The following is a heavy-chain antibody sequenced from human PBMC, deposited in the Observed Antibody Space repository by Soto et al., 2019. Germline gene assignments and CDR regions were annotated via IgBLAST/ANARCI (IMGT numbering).Heavy chain of an antibody. D-gene: IGHD3-3*01. CDR3: ARGGVRIFGVVINRDDAFDI. CDR1: GGSIISGGYS. V-gene: IGHV4-30-2*01. Sequence: PAETLSLTCAVSGGSIISGGYSFIGMGQPPGRGLEWIGYIYHSGSTYYNPSLKSRVTISVDRSKNQFSLKLSSVTAADTAVYYCARGGVRIFGVVINRDDAFDIWGQGTMVTVSS. CDR2: IYHSGST. J-gene: IGHJ3*02.